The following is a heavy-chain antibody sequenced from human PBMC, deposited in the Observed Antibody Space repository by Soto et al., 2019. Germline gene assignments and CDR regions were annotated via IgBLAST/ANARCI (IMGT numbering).Heavy chain of an antibody. V-gene: IGHV1-69*13. D-gene: IGHD2-15*01. Sequence: ASLNGSCKSSGGTFSSYSISWVRQAPGQGLEWMGGIIPIFGTANYAQKFQGRVTITADESTSTAYMELSSLRSEDTAVYYCAGCSGGSCYSFYYFDYWGQGTLVTVSS. CDR3: AGCSGGSCYSFYYFDY. CDR2: IIPIFGTA. J-gene: IGHJ4*02. CDR1: GGTFSSYS.